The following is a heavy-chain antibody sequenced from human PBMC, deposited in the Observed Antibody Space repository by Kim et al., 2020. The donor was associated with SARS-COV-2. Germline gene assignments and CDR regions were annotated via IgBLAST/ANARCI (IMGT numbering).Heavy chain of an antibody. J-gene: IGHJ5*02. CDR2: INTNTGNP. D-gene: IGHD1-26*01. V-gene: IGHV7-4-1*02. Sequence: ASVKVSCKTSGYTFNTYAMNWVRQAPGQGLEWMGWINTNTGNPTYAQAFTGRFVFSLDTPVSTAYLEISSLKAEDTAVYYCARRRGSYGSPNWFDPWGQGTLVTVSS. CDR3: ARRRGSYGSPNWFDP. CDR1: GYTFNTYA.